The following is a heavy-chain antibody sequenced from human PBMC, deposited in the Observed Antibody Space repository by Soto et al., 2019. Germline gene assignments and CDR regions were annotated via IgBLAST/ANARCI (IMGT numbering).Heavy chain of an antibody. CDR3: AKNAQQLVRRGIYYFDY. V-gene: IGHV3-30*18. CDR1: GFTFSSYG. CDR2: ISYDGSNK. J-gene: IGHJ4*02. Sequence: QVQLVESGGGVVQPGRSLRPSCAASGFTFSSYGMHWVRQAPGKGLEWVAVISYDGSNKYYADSVKGRFTISRDNSKNTLYLQMNSLRAEDTAVYYCAKNAQQLVRRGIYYFDYWGQGTLVTVSS. D-gene: IGHD6-6*01.